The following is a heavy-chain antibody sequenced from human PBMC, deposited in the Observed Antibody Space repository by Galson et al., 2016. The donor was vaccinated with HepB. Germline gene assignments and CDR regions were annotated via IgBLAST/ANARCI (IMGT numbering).Heavy chain of an antibody. V-gene: IGHV3-23*01. Sequence: KGLEVVSSISRSGGSRDYAESVKGRFTISRDNSRSTLFLQMNSLRAEDTGVYYCVRGSTAPDVWGKGTTVTVSS. CDR2: ISRSGGSR. J-gene: IGHJ6*04. D-gene: IGHD3-16*01. CDR3: VRGSTAPDV.